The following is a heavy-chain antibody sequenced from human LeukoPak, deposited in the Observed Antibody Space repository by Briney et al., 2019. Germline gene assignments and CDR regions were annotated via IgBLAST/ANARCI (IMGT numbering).Heavy chain of an antibody. CDR2: ISSSSSYI. CDR3: ARRKWFGEYYFDY. D-gene: IGHD3-10*01. V-gene: IGHV3-21*01. CDR1: GFTFSSYS. Sequence: GGSLRLSCAASGFTFSSYSMNWVRQAPGKGLEWVSSISSSSSYIYYADSVKGRFTISRDNAKNSLYLQMNSLRAEDTAVYYCARRKWFGEYYFDYWGQGTLVTVSS. J-gene: IGHJ4*02.